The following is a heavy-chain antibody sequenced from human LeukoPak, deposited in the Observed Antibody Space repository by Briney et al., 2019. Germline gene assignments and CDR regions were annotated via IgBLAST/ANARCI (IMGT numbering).Heavy chain of an antibody. Sequence: PGGSLRLSCAASGFTFSSYEMNWVRQAPGKGLEWVSYISSSGSTIYYADSVKGRFTISRDNAKNSLYLQTNSLRAEDTAVYYCARDKGDWFFDYWGQGTLVTVSS. CDR3: ARDKGDWFFDY. CDR2: ISSSGSTI. V-gene: IGHV3-48*03. J-gene: IGHJ4*02. D-gene: IGHD2-21*01. CDR1: GFTFSSYE.